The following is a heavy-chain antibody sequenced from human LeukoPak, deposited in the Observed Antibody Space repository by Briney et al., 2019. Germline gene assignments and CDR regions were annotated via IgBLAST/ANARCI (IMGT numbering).Heavy chain of an antibody. CDR1: GFTFSSYS. J-gene: IGHJ4*02. CDR3: ARDSMAAAGTVDY. Sequence: GGSLRLSCAASGFTFSSYSMNWVRQAPGKGLEWVSSISSSSSYIYYADSVEGRFTISRDNAKNSLYLQMNSLRAEDTAVYYCARDSMAAAGTVDYWGQGTLVTVCS. V-gene: IGHV3-21*01. CDR2: ISSSSSYI. D-gene: IGHD6-13*01.